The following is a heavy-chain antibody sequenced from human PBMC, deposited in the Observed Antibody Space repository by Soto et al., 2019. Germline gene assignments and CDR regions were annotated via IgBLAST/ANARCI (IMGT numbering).Heavy chain of an antibody. Sequence: SETLSLTCAVSAGSISTTNWYVWVRQPPGMGLERIGEIYHTGTTTYNPSLKSRVTMSVDTSKNQFSLRLSFVTAADTAVYYCATSSGSAYGLDVWGPGATVTVS. J-gene: IGHJ6*02. CDR1: AGSISTTNW. V-gene: IGHV4-4*02. CDR3: ATSSGSAYGLDV. CDR2: IYHTGTT. D-gene: IGHD3-10*01.